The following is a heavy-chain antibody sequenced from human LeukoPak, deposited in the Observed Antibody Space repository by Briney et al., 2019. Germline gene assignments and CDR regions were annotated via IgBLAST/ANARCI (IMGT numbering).Heavy chain of an antibody. V-gene: IGHV1-46*01. J-gene: IGHJ4*02. CDR3: ARGIVTAAGTGGWYFDY. CDR1: GYTFTSYY. CDR2: INPSGAST. D-gene: IGHD6-13*01. Sequence: ASAKVSCKASGYTFTSYYLHWVRQAPGQGLEWMSIINPSGASTSYEQKFQGRVTMTSDTSTSRVYMELSSLRSEDTAVYYCARGIVTAAGTGGWYFDYWGQGTLVTVSS.